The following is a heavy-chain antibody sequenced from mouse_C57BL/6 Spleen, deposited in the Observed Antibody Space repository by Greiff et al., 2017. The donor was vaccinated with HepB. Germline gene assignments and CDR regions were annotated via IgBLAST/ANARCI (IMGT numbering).Heavy chain of an antibody. CDR3: ARRALYDYDEALFAY. Sequence: EVQLQQSGPELVKPGASVKISCKASGYSFTDYNMNWVKQSNGKSLEWIGVINPNYGTTSYNQKFKGKATLTVDQSSSTAYMQLNSLTSEDSAVYYCARRALYDYDEALFAYWGQGTLVTVSA. CDR2: INPNYGTT. J-gene: IGHJ3*01. V-gene: IGHV1-39*01. D-gene: IGHD2-4*01. CDR1: GYSFTDYN.